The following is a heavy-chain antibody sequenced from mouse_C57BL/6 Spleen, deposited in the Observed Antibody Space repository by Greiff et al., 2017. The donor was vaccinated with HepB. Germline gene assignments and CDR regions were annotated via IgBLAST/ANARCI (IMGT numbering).Heavy chain of an antibody. J-gene: IGHJ3*01. CDR3: ARNYGSSFAWFAY. CDR1: GFSLTSYA. Sequence: VNVVESGPGLVAPSQSLSITCTVSGFSLTSYAISWVRQPPGKGLEWLGVIWTGGGTNYNSALKSRLSISKDNSKSQVFLKMNSLQTDDTARYYCARNYGSSFAWFAYWGQGTLVTVSA. CDR2: IWTGGGT. D-gene: IGHD1-1*01. V-gene: IGHV2-9-1*01.